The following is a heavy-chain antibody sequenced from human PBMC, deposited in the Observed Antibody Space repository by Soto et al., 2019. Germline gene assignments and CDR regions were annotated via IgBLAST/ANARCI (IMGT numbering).Heavy chain of an antibody. V-gene: IGHV6-1*01. CDR3: TRALSGSYDS. CDR1: GDSVSSKSAT. CDR2: TYYRSKWST. J-gene: IGHJ5*01. Sequence: SQTLSLTCAISGDSVSSKSATWNWIRQSPSRGLEWLGRTYYRSKWSTDYAVSVNNRITISPDTSKNQFSLQLNSVTPEDTAMYYCTRALSGSYDSWGQGTLVTVSS. D-gene: IGHD1-26*01.